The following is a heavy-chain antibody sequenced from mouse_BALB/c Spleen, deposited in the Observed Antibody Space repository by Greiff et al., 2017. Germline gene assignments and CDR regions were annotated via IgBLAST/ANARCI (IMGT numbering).Heavy chain of an antibody. CDR3: ARDRYLDY. Sequence: EVKLMESGGGLVQPGGSRKLSCAASGFTFSDYGMAWVRQAPGKGPEWVAFISNLAYSIYYADTVTGRFTISRENAKNTLYLEMSSLRSEDTAMYYCARDRYLDYWGQGTTLTVSS. CDR1: GFTFSDYG. V-gene: IGHV5-15*02. CDR2: ISNLAYSI. J-gene: IGHJ2*01.